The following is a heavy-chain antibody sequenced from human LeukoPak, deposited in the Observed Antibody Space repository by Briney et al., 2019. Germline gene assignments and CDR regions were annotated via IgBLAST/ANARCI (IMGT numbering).Heavy chain of an antibody. V-gene: IGHV3-7*01. CDR3: ARMSNSGYFL. J-gene: IGHJ4*02. Sequence: GGSLRLSCAASGFTFSNYWMSWVRQAPGKGLEWVANIKQDESEKYFVDSTKGRFIISRDNVKKLLYLQMNSLRAEDTAVYYCARMSNSGYFLWGQGALVTVSS. CDR1: GFTFSNYW. CDR2: IKQDESEK. D-gene: IGHD3-22*01.